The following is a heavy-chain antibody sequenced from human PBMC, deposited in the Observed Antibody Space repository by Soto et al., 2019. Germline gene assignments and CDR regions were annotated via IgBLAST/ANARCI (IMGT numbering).Heavy chain of an antibody. J-gene: IGHJ6*02. V-gene: IGHV3-33*01. D-gene: IGHD3-10*01. CDR1: GFTFSSYG. CDR3: ARDTEFYGSGSYYYYYGMDV. CDR2: IWYDGSNK. Sequence: PGGSLRLSCAASGFTFSSYGMHWVRQAPGKGLEWVAVIWYDGSNKYYADSVKGRFTISRDNSKNTLYLQMNSLRAEDTAVYYCARDTEFYGSGSYYYYYGMDVWGQGTTVTVSS.